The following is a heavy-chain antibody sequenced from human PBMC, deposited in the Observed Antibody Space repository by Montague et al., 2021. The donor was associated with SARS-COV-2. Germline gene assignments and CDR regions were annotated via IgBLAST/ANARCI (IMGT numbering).Heavy chain of an antibody. D-gene: IGHD6-19*01. CDR3: ARGSRQWLVRPPHYYYFDY. CDR2: INHSGST. Sequence: SETLSLTCAVYGGSFSGYYWSWIRQPLGKGLEWIGEINHSGSTNYNPSLKSRVTISVDTSKNQFSLKLSSVTAADTAVYYCARGSRQWLVRPPHYYYFDYWGQGTLVTVS. CDR1: GGSFSGYY. V-gene: IGHV4-34*01. J-gene: IGHJ4*02.